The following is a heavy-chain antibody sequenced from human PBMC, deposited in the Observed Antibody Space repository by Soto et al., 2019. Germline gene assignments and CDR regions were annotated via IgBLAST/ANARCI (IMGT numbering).Heavy chain of an antibody. CDR2: ISISKGKT. J-gene: IGHJ6*02. D-gene: IGHD5-12*01. CDR1: GYTFLNYD. Sequence: QVQLVQSGAEVKRPGASVKVSCKASGYTFLNYDVSWVRRAPGQGLEWLGWISISKGKTYYEQRLQGRVPMNTDTPTTTAYMEVTSLRSDDTAVYFCGRKGYIGNFGLDVWGQGTTVTVSS. CDR3: GRKGYIGNFGLDV. V-gene: IGHV1-18*01.